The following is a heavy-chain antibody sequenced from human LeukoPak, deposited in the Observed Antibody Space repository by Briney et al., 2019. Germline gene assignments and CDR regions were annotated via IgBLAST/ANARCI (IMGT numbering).Heavy chain of an antibody. CDR1: GFTFSTYS. Sequence: GGSLRLSCAASGFTFSTYSMNWVRQAPGKALEWVSSISGSSTYIYHADSVKGRFTISRDNAKKSLYLQMNSLRAEDTAVYYCARELQDAFDIWGQGTMVIVSS. CDR3: ARELQDAFDI. D-gene: IGHD4-11*01. CDR2: ISGSSTYI. V-gene: IGHV3-21*01. J-gene: IGHJ3*02.